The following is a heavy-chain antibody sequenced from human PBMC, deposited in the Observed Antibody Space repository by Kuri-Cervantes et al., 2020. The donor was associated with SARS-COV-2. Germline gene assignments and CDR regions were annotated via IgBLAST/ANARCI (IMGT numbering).Heavy chain of an antibody. CDR3: ARSPGDGDYDPFDY. J-gene: IGHJ4*02. Sequence: GGSLRLSCAASGFNFYTYAMRWVRQAPGKGLEWVSSITRSSVYISYADSLKGRFTISRDNAKNSLYLQMNSLRAEDTAVYYCARSPGDGDYDPFDYWGQGTLVTVSS. CDR1: GFNFYTYA. CDR2: ITRSSVYI. D-gene: IGHD4-17*01. V-gene: IGHV3-21*01.